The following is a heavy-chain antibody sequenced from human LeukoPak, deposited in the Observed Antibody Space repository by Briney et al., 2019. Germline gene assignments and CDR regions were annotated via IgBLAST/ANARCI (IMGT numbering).Heavy chain of an antibody. Sequence: PSETLSLTCAVYGGSFSGYYWSWIRQPPGKGLEWIGEINHSGSTNYNPSLKSRVTISVDTSKNQFSLKLSSVTAADTAVYYCARGCEYSYGPWGQGTLVTVSS. V-gene: IGHV4-34*01. CDR3: ARGCEYSYGP. D-gene: IGHD5-18*01. CDR1: GGSFSGYY. J-gene: IGHJ5*02. CDR2: INHSGST.